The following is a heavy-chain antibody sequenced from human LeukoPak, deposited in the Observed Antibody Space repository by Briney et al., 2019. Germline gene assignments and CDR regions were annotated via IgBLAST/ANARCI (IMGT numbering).Heavy chain of an antibody. V-gene: IGHV3-23*01. CDR3: ARAMVRGVRGAFDI. Sequence: GSLRLSCAASGFTFSSYAMHWVRQAPGKGLEWVSHISGSGGTTHYADSVKGRFTISRDNSKNTLYLQMNSLRAEDTAVYYCARAMVRGVRGAFDIWGQGTMVTVSS. CDR1: GFTFSSYA. D-gene: IGHD3-10*01. CDR2: ISGSGGTT. J-gene: IGHJ3*02.